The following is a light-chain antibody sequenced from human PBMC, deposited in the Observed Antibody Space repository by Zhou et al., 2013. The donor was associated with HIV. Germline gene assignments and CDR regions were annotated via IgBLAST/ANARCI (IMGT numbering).Light chain of an antibody. CDR2: AAS. CDR1: QSISRL. V-gene: IGKV1-39*01. CDR3: QQYYSFPRT. Sequence: DIXMTQSPSSLSASVGDRVTITCRASQSISRLINWYQQTPGKAPELLIYAASTLQSGVPSRFSGSGSGTDFTLTISCLQSEDFATYYCQQYYSFPRTFGQGTKLEIK. J-gene: IGKJ2*02.